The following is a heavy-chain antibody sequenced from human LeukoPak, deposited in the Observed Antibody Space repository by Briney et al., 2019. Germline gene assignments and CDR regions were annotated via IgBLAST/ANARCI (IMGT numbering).Heavy chain of an antibody. CDR3: GRVASGGRSNDY. V-gene: IGHV3-53*01. CDR1: GVTVSSDY. J-gene: IGHJ4*02. Sequence: PGGSLGLSRAASGVTVSSDYMNWVRQAPGKGLEWVSLIYSSGSTYYAVSVKGRFTISRDNSKNTLYLQMNSLRAEDTAVYYCGRVASGGRSNDYWGQGTLGTVSS. D-gene: IGHD2-15*01. CDR2: IYSSGST.